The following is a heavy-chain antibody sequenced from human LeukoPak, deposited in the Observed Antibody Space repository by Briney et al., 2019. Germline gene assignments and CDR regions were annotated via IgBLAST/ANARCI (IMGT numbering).Heavy chain of an antibody. J-gene: IGHJ4*02. V-gene: IGHV4-4*07. CDR3: SRGSGSHFPFEY. CDR1: GVSINAFY. D-gene: IGHD1-26*01. CDR2: VYSTGSA. Sequence: SETLSLTCTVSGVSINAFYWSVIRQPAGKGLEWIGRVYSTGSANYNPSLKTRVTMSVDKSKNQFSLSLTSVTAADTAVYYCSRGSGSHFPFEYWGLGTLVTVSS.